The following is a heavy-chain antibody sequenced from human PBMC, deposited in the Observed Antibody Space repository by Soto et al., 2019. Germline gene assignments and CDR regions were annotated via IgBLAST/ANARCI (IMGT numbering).Heavy chain of an antibody. CDR1: GFSFNKYG. CDR3: AKDRVIQLLPIWHDP. D-gene: IGHD2-2*01. CDR2: VSSDGSNQ. Sequence: PGGSLRLSCAASGFSFNKYGMHWVRQAPGKGLEWVAYVSSDGSNQYYADSVKGRFTISRDNSKSTLYLQLDSLRVDDTAVYYCAKDRVIQLLPIWHDPRGQITFVTVST. J-gene: IGHJ5*02. V-gene: IGHV3-30*18.